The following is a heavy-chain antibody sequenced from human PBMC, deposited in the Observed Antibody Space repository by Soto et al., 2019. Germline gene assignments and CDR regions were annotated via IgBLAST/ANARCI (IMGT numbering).Heavy chain of an antibody. CDR1: GFTFSSFA. J-gene: IGHJ4*02. V-gene: IGHV3-23*01. CDR3: AGPRYSSQDY. CDR2: ISGSGDGT. Sequence: GGSLRLSCAASGFTFSSFALSWVRQAPGKGLEWVSAISGSGDGTDYAASVKGRFTISRDNSKNTLYLQMNSLRAEDTAVYYCAGPRYSSQDYSGQGALVTVSS. D-gene: IGHD5-18*01.